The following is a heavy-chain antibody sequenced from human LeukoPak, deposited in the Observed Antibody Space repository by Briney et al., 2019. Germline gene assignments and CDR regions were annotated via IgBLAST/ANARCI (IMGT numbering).Heavy chain of an antibody. Sequence: KTGGSLRLSCATSGFTFSSYSMNWVRQAPGKGLEWVSYIGSSSGTIDYADSVKDRFTISRDNAKNSLYLQMNSLRAEDTAVYYCARGLEKGAFDIWGQGTMVTVSS. CDR1: GFTFSSYS. CDR3: ARGLEKGAFDI. J-gene: IGHJ3*02. CDR2: IGSSSGTI. D-gene: IGHD1-1*01. V-gene: IGHV3-48*04.